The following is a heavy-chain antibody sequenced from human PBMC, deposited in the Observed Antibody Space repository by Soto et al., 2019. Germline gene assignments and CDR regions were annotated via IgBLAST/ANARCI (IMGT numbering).Heavy chain of an antibody. CDR2: IRSNRFGATS. CDR3: ARGPRHCSGGGCHSIDY. Sequence: GGSLRLSCTGSGFTLRDHGLSWFRQAPGKGLEWLGFIRSNRFGATSEIAASVKGRFYISRGDSNTSAYLQMNSLQSEDTAVYYCARGPRHCSGGGCHSIDYWGRGTLVTVSS. D-gene: IGHD2-15*01. CDR1: GFTLRDHG. J-gene: IGHJ4*02. V-gene: IGHV3-49*03.